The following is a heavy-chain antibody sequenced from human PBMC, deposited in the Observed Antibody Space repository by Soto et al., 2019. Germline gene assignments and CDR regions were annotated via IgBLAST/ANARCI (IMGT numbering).Heavy chain of an antibody. Sequence: GASVKVSCKASGYTFTSYDMHWVRQAPGQGLEWMGIINPSGGSTSYAQKFQGRVTMTRDTSTSTVYMELSSLRSEDTAVYYCARVGTRRYYGMDVWGQGTTVTVSS. D-gene: IGHD4-17*01. J-gene: IGHJ6*02. CDR2: INPSGGST. CDR1: GYTFTSYD. CDR3: ARVGTRRYYGMDV. V-gene: IGHV1-46*01.